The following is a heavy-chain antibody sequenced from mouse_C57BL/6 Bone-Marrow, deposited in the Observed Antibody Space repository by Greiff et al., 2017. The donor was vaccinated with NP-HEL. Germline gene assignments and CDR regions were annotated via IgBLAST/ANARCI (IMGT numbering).Heavy chain of an antibody. CDR3: ARIFIYYYGSSV. CDR2: IHPNSGST. V-gene: IGHV1-64*01. J-gene: IGHJ2*01. D-gene: IGHD1-1*01. CDR1: GYTFTSYW. Sequence: QVQLQQPGAELVKPGASVKLSCKASGYTFTSYWMPWVKQRPGQGLEWIGMIHPNSGSTNYNEKFKSKATLTVDKSSSTAYMQLSSLTSEDSAVYYCARIFIYYYGSSVWGQGTTLTVSS.